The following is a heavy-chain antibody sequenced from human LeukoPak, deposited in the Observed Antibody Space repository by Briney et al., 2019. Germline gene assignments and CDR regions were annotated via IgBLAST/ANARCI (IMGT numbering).Heavy chain of an antibody. V-gene: IGHV3-7*01. CDR3: ARDIYQITMLRGADTYHYYVMDV. J-gene: IGHJ6*02. Sequence: GGSLGLSCGASGFIFSSHWMSWVRQAPGKGLGWVANINQTGSEKYYVDSVKGRFTISRDNAKNSLFLQMDSLRVEDTAVYYCARDIYQITMLRGADTYHYYVMDVWGQGTTVTVSS. CDR1: GFIFSSHW. CDR2: INQTGSEK. D-gene: IGHD3-10*01.